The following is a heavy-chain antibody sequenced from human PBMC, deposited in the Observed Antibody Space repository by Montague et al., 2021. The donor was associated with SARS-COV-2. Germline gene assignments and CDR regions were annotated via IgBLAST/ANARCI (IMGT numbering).Heavy chain of an antibody. V-gene: IGHV3-23*03. J-gene: IGHJ5*02. CDR3: AKVGDILTGYSLINLDA. Sequence: SLRLSCAASGFTFSNSPMSLVRQAPGKGLDWVSVIHSAGRGTYYXXSLQGRFTISRDNLKNTVYLQMNSLRDVDTALYYCAKVGDILTGYSLINLDAWGQGTLVVVSS. CDR2: IHSAGRGT. CDR1: GFTFSNSP. D-gene: IGHD3-9*01.